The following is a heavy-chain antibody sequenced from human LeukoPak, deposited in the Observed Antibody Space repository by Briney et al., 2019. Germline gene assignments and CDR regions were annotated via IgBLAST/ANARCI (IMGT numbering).Heavy chain of an antibody. CDR1: RFLFSSYW. CDR3: AREAYSGSYFIYFDY. V-gene: IGHV3-7*01. Sequence: PGGSLRLSCAASRFLFSSYWMSWVRQAPGKGLEWVANIKHDGSDKYYVDSVTGRFTISRDNAKNSLSLQMNSLRVEDTAVYYCAREAYSGSYFIYFDYWGQGTLVTVSS. D-gene: IGHD1-26*01. CDR2: IKHDGSDK. J-gene: IGHJ4*02.